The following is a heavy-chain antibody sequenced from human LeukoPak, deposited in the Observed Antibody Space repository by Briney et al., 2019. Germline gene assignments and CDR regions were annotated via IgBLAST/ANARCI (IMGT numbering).Heavy chain of an antibody. D-gene: IGHD3-3*01. Sequence: PSETLSLTCTVSGGSISSYYWSWTRQPPGKGLEWIGYIYYSGSTNYNPSLKSRVTISVDTSKNQFSLKLSSVTAADTAVYYCARDAGSIFGVVTDAFDIWGQGTMVTVSS. J-gene: IGHJ3*02. CDR1: GGSISSYY. V-gene: IGHV4-59*01. CDR2: IYYSGST. CDR3: ARDAGSIFGVVTDAFDI.